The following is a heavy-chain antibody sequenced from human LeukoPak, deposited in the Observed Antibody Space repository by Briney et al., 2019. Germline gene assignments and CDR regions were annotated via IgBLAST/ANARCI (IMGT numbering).Heavy chain of an antibody. CDR1: GFTFCCYA. J-gene: IGHJ5*02. Sequence: GGALRLSCAASGFTFCCYAMSWVPQAPGKGLEGVSAISGSGGSTYYADSVKGRFTISRDNSKNTVYLQMNSLRAEDTAVCYCAKSDWFDAWGQGTLVTVSS. CDR2: ISGSGGST. V-gene: IGHV3-23*01. CDR3: AKSDWFDA.